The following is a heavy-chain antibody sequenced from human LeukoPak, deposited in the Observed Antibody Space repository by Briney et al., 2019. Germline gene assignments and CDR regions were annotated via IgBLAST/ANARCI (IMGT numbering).Heavy chain of an antibody. Sequence: ASVKVSCKASGGTFSSYAISWVRQAPGQGLEWMGGIIPIFGTANYAQKFQGRVTITADESTSTAYMELSSLRSEDTAVYYCARGPHWDPHFAYWGQGTLVTVSS. V-gene: IGHV1-69*13. CDR3: ARGPHWDPHFAY. CDR2: IIPIFGTA. D-gene: IGHD7-27*01. CDR1: GGTFSSYA. J-gene: IGHJ4*02.